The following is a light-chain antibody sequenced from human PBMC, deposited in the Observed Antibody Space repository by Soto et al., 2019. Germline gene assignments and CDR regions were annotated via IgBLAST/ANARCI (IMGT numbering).Light chain of an antibody. J-gene: IGLJ3*02. V-gene: IGLV2-14*01. CDR3: SSYTSSITVV. Sequence: QSVLTQPASVSESPGQSITISCTGTSSDVGGNKYVSWYQQHPGKAPKLMIYEVNTRPSGVSSRFSGSKSGNTASLTISGLQAEDEADYYCSSYTSSITVVFGGGTKLTVL. CDR1: SSDVGGNKY. CDR2: EVN.